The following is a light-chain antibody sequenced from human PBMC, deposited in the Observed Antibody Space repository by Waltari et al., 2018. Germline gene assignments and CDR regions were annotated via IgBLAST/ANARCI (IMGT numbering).Light chain of an antibody. V-gene: IGKV1-39*01. CDR1: QNINNY. CDR2: AAS. Sequence: DIQMTQSPSSLSASVGDRVTITCRASQNINNYLNWYQQRPGKAPKLLIYAASTLQSGAPSRFGGSGSGTDFTLTITSLQPEDFATDFCQQGYRTPLTFGGGTKVEIK. CDR3: QQGYRTPLT. J-gene: IGKJ4*01.